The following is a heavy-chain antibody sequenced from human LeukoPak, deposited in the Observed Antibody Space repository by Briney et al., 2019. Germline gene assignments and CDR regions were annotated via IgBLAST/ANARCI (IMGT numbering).Heavy chain of an antibody. CDR1: GGSISSGSYF. CDR2: IFYSGTT. CDR3: ARHPQATVPDYYFDY. V-gene: IGHV4-39*01. J-gene: IGHJ4*02. D-gene: IGHD2-2*01. Sequence: PSETLSLTCTVSGGSISSGSYFWGWIRQPPGKGLEWIGNIFYSGTTYYNPSLKSRVTLSVDTSKNQFSLKLSSVTAADTAVYYCARHPQATVPDYYFDYWGQGTLVTVSS.